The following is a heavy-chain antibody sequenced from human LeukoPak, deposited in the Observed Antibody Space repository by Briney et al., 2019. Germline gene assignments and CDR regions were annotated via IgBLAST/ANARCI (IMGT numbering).Heavy chain of an antibody. J-gene: IGHJ4*02. D-gene: IGHD6-19*01. CDR3: AREGSGWYYLLF. CDR2: ISAYNGNT. Sequence: GASVKVSCKASGGTFSSYAISWVRQAPGQGLEWMGWISAYNGNTNYAQKLQGRVTMTRDTSTSTVYMELSSLRSEDTAVYYCAREGSGWYYLLFWGQGTLVTVSS. CDR1: GGTFSSYA. V-gene: IGHV1-18*01.